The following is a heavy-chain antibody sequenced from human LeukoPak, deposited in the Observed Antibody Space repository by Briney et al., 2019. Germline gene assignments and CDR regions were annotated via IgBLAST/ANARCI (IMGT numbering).Heavy chain of an antibody. D-gene: IGHD3-9*01. CDR3: ARDYDILTGDDAFGI. CDR2: IYHSGST. Sequence: SETLSLTCTVSGYSISSGYYWGWIRQPPGKGLEWIGSIYHSGSTYYNPSLKSRVTISVDTSKNRFSLKLSSVTAADTAVYYCARDYDILTGDDAFGIWGQGTMVTVSS. J-gene: IGHJ3*02. CDR1: GYSISSGYY. V-gene: IGHV4-38-2*02.